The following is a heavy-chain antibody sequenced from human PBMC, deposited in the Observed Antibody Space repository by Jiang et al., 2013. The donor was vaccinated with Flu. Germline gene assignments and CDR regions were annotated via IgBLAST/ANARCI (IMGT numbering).Heavy chain of an antibody. CDR1: GFTFSRYG. CDR2: IWSDGSAK. D-gene: IGHD1-26*01. CDR3: ARDGLLGAGRNFDY. J-gene: IGHJ4*02. Sequence: QLLESGGGVVQPGRSLRLSCAASGFTFSRYGMHWVRQAPGKGLEWVAGIWSDGSAKFYADSVKGRFAISRDNSKNTVFLQMNSLRAEDTAMYYCARDGLLGAGRNFDYWGQGTLVTVSS. V-gene: IGHV3-33*01.